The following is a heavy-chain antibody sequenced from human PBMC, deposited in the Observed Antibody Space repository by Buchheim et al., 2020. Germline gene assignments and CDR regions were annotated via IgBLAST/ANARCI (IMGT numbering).Heavy chain of an antibody. D-gene: IGHD2-15*01. Sequence: QVQLVESGGGVVQPGRSLRLSCAASGFTFSSYAMHWVRQAPGKGLEWVAVISYDGSNKYYADAVKGRFTIPRDNSKNTLYLQMNSLRAEDTAVYYCARDVGGRVGDYWGQGTL. CDR1: GFTFSSYA. V-gene: IGHV3-30-3*01. CDR2: ISYDGSNK. J-gene: IGHJ4*02. CDR3: ARDVGGRVGDY.